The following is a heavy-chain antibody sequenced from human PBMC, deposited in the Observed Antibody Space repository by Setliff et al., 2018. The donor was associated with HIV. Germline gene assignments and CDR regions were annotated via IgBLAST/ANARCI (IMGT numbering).Heavy chain of an antibody. D-gene: IGHD2-2*01. CDR2: IYNTGST. CDR1: GGSISSGGFY. V-gene: IGHV4-31*03. Sequence: PSETLSLTCTVPGGSISSGGFYWTWIRQHPGKGLEWIGYIYNTGSTYHNPSLRSRVTISLDTSKNQFSLKLSSVTAADTAVYYCARGFDYAQRPPLYYFDYWGQGTLVTVSS. J-gene: IGHJ4*02. CDR3: ARGFDYAQRPPLYYFDY.